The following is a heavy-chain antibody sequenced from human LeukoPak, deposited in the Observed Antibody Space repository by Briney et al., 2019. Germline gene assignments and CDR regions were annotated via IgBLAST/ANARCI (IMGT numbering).Heavy chain of an antibody. CDR3: ARLRAGRGRYYYGSGSYYNHNWFDP. D-gene: IGHD3-10*01. Sequence: KTSETLSLTCAVYGGSFSGYYWSWIRQPPGKGLEWIGEINHSGSTNYYPSLKSRVTISVDTSKNQFSLKLSSVTAADTAVYYCARLRAGRGRYYYGSGSYYNHNWFDPWGQGTLVTVSS. CDR2: INHSGST. V-gene: IGHV4-34*01. J-gene: IGHJ5*02. CDR1: GGSFSGYY.